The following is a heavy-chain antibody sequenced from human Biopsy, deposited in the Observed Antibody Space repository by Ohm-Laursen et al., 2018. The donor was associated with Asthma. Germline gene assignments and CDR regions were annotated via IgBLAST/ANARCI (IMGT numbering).Heavy chain of an antibody. J-gene: IGHJ6*02. V-gene: IGHV1-69*06. D-gene: IGHD6-13*01. CDR2: ISPVFGST. CDR3: ASPSSSREILYYYYNMDI. Sequence: SVKVSCKASGGTFGNYAISWVRQVPGLGLEWMGGISPVFGSTNIAQKFQGRVTISADIFTKTAYLEVSSLRSDDTAVYYCASPSSSREILYYYYNMDIWGQGTTVTV. CDR1: GGTFGNYA.